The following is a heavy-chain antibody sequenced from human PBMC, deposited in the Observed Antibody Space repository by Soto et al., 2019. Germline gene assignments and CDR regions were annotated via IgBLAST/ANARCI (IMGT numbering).Heavy chain of an antibody. CDR3: ARDGRYNWNYVWYFDY. D-gene: IGHD1-7*01. CDR1: GYTFTSYY. J-gene: IGHJ4*02. CDR2: INPSGGST. Sequence: ASVKVSCKASGYTFTSYYMHWARQAPGQGLEWMGIINPSGGSTSYAQKFQGRVTMTRDTSTSTVYMELSSLRSEDTAVYYCARDGRYNWNYVWYFDYWAQGTLVTVSS. V-gene: IGHV1-46*03.